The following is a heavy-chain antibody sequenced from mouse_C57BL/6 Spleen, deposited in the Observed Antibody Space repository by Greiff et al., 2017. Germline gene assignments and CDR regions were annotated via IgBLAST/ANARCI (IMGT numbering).Heavy chain of an antibody. D-gene: IGHD1-1*02. CDR3: ARGWLGGYYYAMDY. CDR1: GYTFTSYW. CDR2: INPSNGVT. V-gene: IGHV1-53*01. Sequence: VKLMQPGTELVKPGASVKLSCKASGYTFTSYWMHWVKQRPGQGLEWIGNINPSNGVTNYNEKFKSKATLTVDKSSSTAYMQLSSLTSEDSAVYYCARGWLGGYYYAMDYWGQGTSVTVSS. J-gene: IGHJ4*01.